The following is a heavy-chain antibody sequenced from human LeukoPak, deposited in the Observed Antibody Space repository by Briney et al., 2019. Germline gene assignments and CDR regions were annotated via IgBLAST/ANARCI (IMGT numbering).Heavy chain of an antibody. CDR2: GDYSGGT. D-gene: IGHD3-22*01. V-gene: IGHV4-39*07. CDR3: AGDRPIYYDSSLRAFDI. Sequence: PSETLSLTCTVSGDSFTSVTDYWAWIRQPPGKGLEWIATGDYSGGTYYNPSLESRVAISADMSKNQISLQLTSVTGADTAVYYCAGDRPIYYDSSLRAFDIWGQGTMVTVSS. CDR1: GDSFTSVTDY. J-gene: IGHJ3*02.